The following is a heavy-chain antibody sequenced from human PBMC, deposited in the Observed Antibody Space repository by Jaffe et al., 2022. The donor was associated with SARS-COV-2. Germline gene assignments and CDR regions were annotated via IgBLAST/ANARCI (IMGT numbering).Heavy chain of an antibody. CDR3: ARHPWRGGDEGPLLDY. D-gene: IGHD5-12*01. J-gene: IGHJ4*02. V-gene: IGHV4-59*08. CDR2: IYYTGST. CDR1: GGSISNYY. Sequence: QVQLQESGPGLVKPSETLSLTCTVSGGSISNYYWSWIRQTPGKGLEWIGYIYYTGSTNYNPSLMSRASISVDTSKNQVSLRLRSVTTADTAVYYCARHPWRGGDEGPLLDYWGQGTLVTVSS.